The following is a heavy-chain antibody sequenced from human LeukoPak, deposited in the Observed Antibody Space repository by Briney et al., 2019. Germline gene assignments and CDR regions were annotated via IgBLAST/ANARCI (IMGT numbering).Heavy chain of an antibody. Sequence: GGSLRLSCAASGFTFSSYWMHWVRQAPGKGLVWVSRINSDGSSTGYAAPVKGRFTISRDNAKNTLYLQMNSLRAEDTAVYYCAGEVGWEGMDVWGQGTTVTVSS. J-gene: IGHJ6*02. CDR3: AGEVGWEGMDV. D-gene: IGHD1-26*01. V-gene: IGHV3-74*01. CDR1: GFTFSSYW. CDR2: INSDGSST.